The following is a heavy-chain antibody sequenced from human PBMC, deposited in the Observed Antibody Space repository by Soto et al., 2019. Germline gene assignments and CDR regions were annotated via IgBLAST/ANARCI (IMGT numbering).Heavy chain of an antibody. CDR3: ARVGRPASFYDFWSGYYYWIGAFDI. D-gene: IGHD3-3*01. CDR1: GGSFSGYY. CDR2: INHSGST. J-gene: IGHJ3*02. V-gene: IGHV4-34*01. Sequence: LSLTCAVYGGSFSGYYWSWIRQPPGKGLEWIGEINHSGSTNYNPSLESRVTISVDTSKNQFSLKLSSVTAADTAVYYCARVGRPASFYDFWSGYYYWIGAFDIWGQGTMVTVSS.